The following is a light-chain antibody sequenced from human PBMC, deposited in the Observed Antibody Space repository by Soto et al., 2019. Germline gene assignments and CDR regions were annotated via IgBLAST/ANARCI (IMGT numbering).Light chain of an antibody. J-gene: IGKJ2*01. CDR2: GVS. V-gene: IGKV3-15*01. CDR3: QQYNNWPHT. CDR1: QSVSSK. Sequence: EIVMTQSPATRSVSPGERATLSCRASQSVSSKLAWFQQKPGQAPSLLIYGVSTRATGVPVRFSGSGSGTEFTLTINSLQSEDFAVYSCQQYNNWPHTFGQGTKVDIK.